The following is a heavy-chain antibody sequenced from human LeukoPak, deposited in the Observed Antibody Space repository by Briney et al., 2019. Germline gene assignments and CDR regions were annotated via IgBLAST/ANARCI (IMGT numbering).Heavy chain of an antibody. V-gene: IGHV1-46*01. CDR3: ARGSIGSPRGSFDY. CDR1: GYTFTSYY. J-gene: IGHJ4*02. Sequence: ASVKVSCKASGYTFTSYYIHWVRQAPGQGLEWMGIISPSGSSTTYAQKCQGRVAMTRDMSTSTLYMEVSSLRSEDTAIYYCARGSIGSPRGSFDYWGQGTLVTVSS. CDR2: ISPSGSST. D-gene: IGHD2-21*01.